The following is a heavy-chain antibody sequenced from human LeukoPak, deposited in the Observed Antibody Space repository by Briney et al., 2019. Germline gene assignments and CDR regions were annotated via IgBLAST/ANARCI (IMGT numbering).Heavy chain of an antibody. D-gene: IGHD6-19*01. CDR3: ARAKGSGWYPVDY. CDR1: GYSISSGYY. CDR2: IYHSGST. Sequence: SETLSLTCAVSGYSISSGYYWGWIRQPPGKGLEWIGSIYHSGSTYYNPSLKSRVTIPVDTSKNQFSLKLSSVTAADTAVYYCARAKGSGWYPVDYWGQGTLVTVSS. J-gene: IGHJ4*02. V-gene: IGHV4-38-2*01.